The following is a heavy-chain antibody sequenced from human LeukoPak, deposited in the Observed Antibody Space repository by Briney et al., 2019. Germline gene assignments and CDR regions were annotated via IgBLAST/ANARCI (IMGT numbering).Heavy chain of an antibody. CDR1: GFTFSSYG. Sequence: HPGGSLRLSCAASGFTFSSYGMHWVRQAPGKGLEWVAVIWYDGSNKYYADSVKGRFTISRDNSKNTLYLQMNSLRAEDTAVYYCAKDLGHANWFDPWGQGTLVTVSS. CDR2: IWYDGSNK. CDR3: AKDLGHANWFDP. V-gene: IGHV3-30*02. J-gene: IGHJ5*02.